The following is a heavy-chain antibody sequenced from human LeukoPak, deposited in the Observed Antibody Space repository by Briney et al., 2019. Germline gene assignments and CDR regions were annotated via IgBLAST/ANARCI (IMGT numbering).Heavy chain of an antibody. CDR2: INSDGSST. CDR1: GFTFSSYW. D-gene: IGHD3-3*01. CDR3: AREAPADFWSGYYPYYFDY. V-gene: IGHV3-74*01. J-gene: IGHJ4*02. Sequence: GGSLRLSCAASGFTFSSYWMHWVRQAPGKGLVWVSRINSDGSSTSYADSVKGRFTISRDNAKNTLYLQMNSLRTEDTAVYYCAREAPADFWSGYYPYYFDYWGQGTLVTVSS.